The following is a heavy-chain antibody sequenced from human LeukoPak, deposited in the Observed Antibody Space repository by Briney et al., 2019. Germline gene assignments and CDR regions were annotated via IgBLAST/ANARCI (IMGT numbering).Heavy chain of an antibody. Sequence: ASVKVSCKASGYTFTSYGISWVRQAPGQGLEWMGWISAYNGNTNYAQKLQGRVTMTTDTSTSTANMELRSLRSEDTAVYDCARGGGYPNWFDPWGQGTLVAVSS. CDR2: ISAYNGNT. CDR1: GYTFTSYG. J-gene: IGHJ5*02. V-gene: IGHV1-18*01. D-gene: IGHD3-22*01. CDR3: ARGGGYPNWFDP.